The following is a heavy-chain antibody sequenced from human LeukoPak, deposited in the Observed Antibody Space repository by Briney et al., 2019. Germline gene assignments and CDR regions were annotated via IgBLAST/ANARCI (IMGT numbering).Heavy chain of an antibody. CDR3: AAKGNGYTGIYVFAH. D-gene: IGHD1-26*01. Sequence: GGSLRLSCAASGFRFSSYAMSWVRQAPGKGLEWVSVLFASGYAKYADSVKGRFTISRDSSENTLNLQMNSLKPEDTAVYYCAAKGNGYTGIYVFAHWGQGTLVTVSP. CDR1: GFRFSSYA. CDR2: LFASGYA. V-gene: IGHV3-66*01. J-gene: IGHJ4*02.